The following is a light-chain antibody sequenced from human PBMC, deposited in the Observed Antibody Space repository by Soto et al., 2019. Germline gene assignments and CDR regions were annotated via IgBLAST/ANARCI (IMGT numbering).Light chain of an antibody. CDR3: QQYHSWPWT. V-gene: IGKV3-15*01. Sequence: EIVLTQYPATLSVSPGKLTTXSFRASQSVSSDLAWYQQRPGQAPRLLIYGASTRATGIPARFSGSGSGTEFTLAISGLQSEDFAVYSCQQYHSWPWTFGQGTKVDIK. CDR1: QSVSSD. CDR2: GAS. J-gene: IGKJ1*01.